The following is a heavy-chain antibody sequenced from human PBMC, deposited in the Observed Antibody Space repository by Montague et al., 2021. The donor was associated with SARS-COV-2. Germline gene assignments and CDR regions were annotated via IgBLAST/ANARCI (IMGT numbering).Heavy chain of an antibody. J-gene: IGHJ3*01. Sequence: SLRLSCAASGFTFSNFAMTWARQAPGKGLEWVSSIKGGGAGAHYAASVTGRFTISRDNSKDTLFLYLNSLRVEDTAVYYCAKHLYSWGSYALDLWGQGTMVTVSS. V-gene: IGHV3-23*01. CDR1: GFTFSNFA. CDR3: AKHLYSWGSYALDL. CDR2: IKGGGAGA. D-gene: IGHD3-16*01.